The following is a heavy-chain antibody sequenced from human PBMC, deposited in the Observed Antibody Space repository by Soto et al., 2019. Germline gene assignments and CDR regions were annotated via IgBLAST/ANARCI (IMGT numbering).Heavy chain of an antibody. V-gene: IGHV1-69*13. J-gene: IGHJ4*02. D-gene: IGHD5-18*01. Sequence: SVKVSGKASGGTFSSYAISWLRRAPGQGLEWMGGIIPIFGTANYAQKFQGRVTITADESTSTAYMELSSLRSEDTAVYYCASPGYSYGALYFDYWGQGTLVTVSS. CDR3: ASPGYSYGALYFDY. CDR2: IIPIFGTA. CDR1: GGTFSSYA.